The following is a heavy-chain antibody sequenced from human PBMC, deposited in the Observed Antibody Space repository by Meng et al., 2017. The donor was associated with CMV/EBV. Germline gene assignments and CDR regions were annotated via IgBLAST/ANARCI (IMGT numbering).Heavy chain of an antibody. CDR3: ARQLARIAVADTDHDAFDI. CDR2: INWNSGDI. D-gene: IGHD6-19*01. V-gene: IGHV3-9*01. CDR1: GFTFDDYA. Sequence: SLKISCAASGFTFDDYAMHWVRQAPGKGLEWVSGINWNSGDIGYADSVKGRFTISRDNAKNSLYLQMNSLRDEDTALYYCARQLARIAVADTDHDAFDIWGQGTMVTVSS. J-gene: IGHJ3*02.